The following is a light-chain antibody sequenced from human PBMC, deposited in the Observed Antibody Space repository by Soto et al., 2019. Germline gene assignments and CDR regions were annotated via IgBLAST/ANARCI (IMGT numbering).Light chain of an antibody. V-gene: IGKV1-8*01. CDR3: QQYGSLSWT. J-gene: IGKJ1*01. CDR1: QGISSY. CDR2: AAS. Sequence: AIRMTQSPSSLSASTGDRVTITCRASQGISSYLAWYQQKPGKAPKLLIYAASTLQSGVPSRFSGSGSGTDFTLTISCLQSEDFAVYHCQQYGSLSWTFGQGTKVEIK.